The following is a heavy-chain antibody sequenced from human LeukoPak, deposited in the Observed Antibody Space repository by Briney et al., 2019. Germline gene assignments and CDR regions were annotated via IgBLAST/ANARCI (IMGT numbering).Heavy chain of an antibody. D-gene: IGHD3-3*01. V-gene: IGHV3-73*01. J-gene: IGHJ1*01. CDR2: IRGKANNHAS. Sequence: PGGSLRLSCVASGFLFSDCAIHWIRKAARKGLERVGRIRGKANNHASAYAASVKDRFTVASDDSGNTAYLQMNSLEIDDTAVYFCTSPGHDFDLWSGYFSYWGQGTLLAVSS. CDR1: GFLFSDCA. CDR3: TSPGHDFDLWSGYFSY.